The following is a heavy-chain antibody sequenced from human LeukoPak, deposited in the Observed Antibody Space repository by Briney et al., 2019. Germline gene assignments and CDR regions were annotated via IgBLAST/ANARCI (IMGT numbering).Heavy chain of an antibody. CDR2: ITSSSRYI. V-gene: IGHV3-21*01. CDR1: GFSFSTYS. Sequence: GGSLRLSCAASGFSFSTYSMNWVRQAPGKGLEWVSSITSSSRYIYHADSVKGRFTISRDNAKNTLYLQMNSLRAEDTAVYYCARDHDSSGYFDYWGQGTLVTVSS. CDR3: ARDHDSSGYFDY. D-gene: IGHD3-22*01. J-gene: IGHJ4*02.